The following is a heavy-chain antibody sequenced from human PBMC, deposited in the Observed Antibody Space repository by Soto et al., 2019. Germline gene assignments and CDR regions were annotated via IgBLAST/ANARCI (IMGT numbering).Heavy chain of an antibody. D-gene: IGHD3-22*01. CDR2: IYTSGST. CDR1: GGTISSYY. V-gene: IGHV4-4*07. J-gene: IGHJ6*02. Sequence: SETLSLTCTVSGGTISSYYWIWIWQPAGKGLEWIGRIYTSGSTNYNPSPKSRCTMSVDTSKTQCTLKLSAVDAADTAVYYCAREWGFYDRDYGMDVWGQGTTVTVSS. CDR3: AREWGFYDRDYGMDV.